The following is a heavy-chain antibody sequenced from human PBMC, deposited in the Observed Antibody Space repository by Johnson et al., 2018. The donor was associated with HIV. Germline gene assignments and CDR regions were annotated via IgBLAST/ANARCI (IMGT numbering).Heavy chain of an antibody. Sequence: VQLVESGGGVVQPGRSLRLSCAASEFTFSSYAMHWVRQAPGRGLEWVAFLRFDGSNEYYADSVKGRFTISRDNSKNTLYLEMNSLRAEDTAVYYCARAKVARGAAGWAFDIWGQGTMVTVSS. CDR2: LRFDGSNE. D-gene: IGHD3-10*01. CDR3: ARAKVARGAAGWAFDI. CDR1: EFTFSSYA. J-gene: IGHJ3*02. V-gene: IGHV3-33*08.